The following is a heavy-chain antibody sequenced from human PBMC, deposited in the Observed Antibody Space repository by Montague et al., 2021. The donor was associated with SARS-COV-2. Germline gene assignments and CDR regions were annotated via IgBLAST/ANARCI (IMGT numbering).Heavy chain of an antibody. CDR3: VRDPAPSGSGTFYDY. V-gene: IGHV4-59*02. CDR2: VYYSRSS. D-gene: IGHD1-26*01. Sequence: SDTLSLTRTVSGDSVSHDFWTWIRQPPGKGLEWIGYVYYSRSSSYNPSLRGRVSIAVDTSKNQFFLRLSTVTAADTAIYYCVRDPAPSGSGTFYDYWGQGTLVAVSS. CDR1: GDSVSHDF. J-gene: IGHJ4*02.